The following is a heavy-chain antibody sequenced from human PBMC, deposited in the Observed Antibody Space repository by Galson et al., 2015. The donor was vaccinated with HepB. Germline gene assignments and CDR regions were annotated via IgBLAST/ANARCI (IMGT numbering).Heavy chain of an antibody. Sequence: SVKVSCKASGYTFTSYGISWVRQAPGQGLEWMGWISAYNGNTDYAQKLQGRVTMTTDTSTSTAYMELRSLRSDDTAVYYCARDPEITLLRGVNLFDYWGQGTLVTVSS. CDR3: ARDPEITLLRGVNLFDY. V-gene: IGHV1-18*01. J-gene: IGHJ4*02. CDR1: GYTFTSYG. CDR2: ISAYNGNT. D-gene: IGHD3-10*01.